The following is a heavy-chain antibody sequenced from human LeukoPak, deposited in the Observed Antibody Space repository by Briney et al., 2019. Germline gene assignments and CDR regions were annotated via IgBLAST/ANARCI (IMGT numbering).Heavy chain of an antibody. D-gene: IGHD6-19*01. Sequence: SETLSLTCTVSGGSISSFYWSWIRQPPGKGLEWIGYVYYSGGTNSNPSLKGRVTISVDTSKNQFSLKLSSVTAADTAVYYCARASGYSTGWYETPFVYWGQGTLVTVSS. CDR3: ARASGYSTGWYETPFVY. CDR2: VYYSGGT. V-gene: IGHV4-59*01. J-gene: IGHJ4*02. CDR1: GGSISSFY.